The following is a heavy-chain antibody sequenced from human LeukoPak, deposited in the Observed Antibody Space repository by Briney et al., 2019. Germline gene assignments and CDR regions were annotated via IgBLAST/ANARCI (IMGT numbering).Heavy chain of an antibody. J-gene: IGHJ6*03. CDR1: GFTFSSYW. CDR3: AREGERYFDWLEPSYYMDV. CDR2: INSDGSST. D-gene: IGHD3-9*01. Sequence: PGRSLRLSCAASGFTFSSYWMHWVRQAPGKGLVWVSRINSDGSSTSYADSVKGRFTISRDNAKNTLYLQMNSLRAEDTAVYYCAREGERYFDWLEPSYYMDVWGKGTTVTVSS. V-gene: IGHV3-74*01.